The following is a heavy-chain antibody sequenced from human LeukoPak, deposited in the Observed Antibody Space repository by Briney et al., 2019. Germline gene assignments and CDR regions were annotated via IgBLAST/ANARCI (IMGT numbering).Heavy chain of an antibody. D-gene: IGHD2-8*01. CDR3: VRYCTNGVCYGVFDY. V-gene: IGHV4-38-2*02. J-gene: IGHJ4*02. CDR1: GYSISSGYY. Sequence: SETLSLTCTVSGYSISSGYYWGWIRQPPGKGLEWIGSICHSGSTYYNPSLKSRVTISVDTSKNQFSLKLSSVTAADTAVYYCVRYCTNGVCYGVFDYWGQGTLVTVSS. CDR2: ICHSGST.